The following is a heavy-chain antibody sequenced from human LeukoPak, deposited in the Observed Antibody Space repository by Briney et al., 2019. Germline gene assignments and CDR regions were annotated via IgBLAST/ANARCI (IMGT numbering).Heavy chain of an antibody. V-gene: IGHV3-23*01. CDR2: ISGSGGST. D-gene: IGHD3-9*01. Sequence: GGSLRLSCAASGFSFSSYGMSWVRQAPGKGLEWVSGISGSGGSTYYADSVKGRFTISRDNSKNTLYLQMNSLRAEDTAVYYCARDRPAVLRYFDWQTPNYFDYWGQGTLVTVSS. CDR1: GFSFSSYG. CDR3: ARDRPAVLRYFDWQTPNYFDY. J-gene: IGHJ4*02.